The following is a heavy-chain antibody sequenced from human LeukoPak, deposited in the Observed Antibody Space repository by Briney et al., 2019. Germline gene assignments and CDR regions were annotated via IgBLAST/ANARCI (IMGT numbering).Heavy chain of an antibody. V-gene: IGHV1-69*04. J-gene: IGHJ4*02. CDR2: IIPIFGIA. CDR1: GGTFSSYA. Sequence: ASVKVSCKASGGTFSSYAISWVRQAPRQGLEWMGRIIPIFGIANYAQKFQGRVTITADKSTSTAYMELSGLRSEDTAVYYCARDGAGLQPLGPSDYWGQGTLVTVSS. D-gene: IGHD5-24*01. CDR3: ARDGAGLQPLGPSDY.